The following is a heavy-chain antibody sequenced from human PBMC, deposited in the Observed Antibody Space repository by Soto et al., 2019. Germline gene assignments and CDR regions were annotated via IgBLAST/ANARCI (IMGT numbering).Heavy chain of an antibody. CDR2: IIPIFGTA. CDR3: ARSPTYYYDSSGLLSAFDI. CDR1: GGTFSSYA. D-gene: IGHD3-22*01. Sequence: SVKVSCKASGGTFSSYAISWVRQAPGQGLEWMGGIIPIFGTANYAQKFQGRVTITADKSTSTAYMELSSLRSEDTALYYCARSPTYYYDSSGLLSAFDIWGQGTRVTVSS. V-gene: IGHV1-69*06. J-gene: IGHJ3*02.